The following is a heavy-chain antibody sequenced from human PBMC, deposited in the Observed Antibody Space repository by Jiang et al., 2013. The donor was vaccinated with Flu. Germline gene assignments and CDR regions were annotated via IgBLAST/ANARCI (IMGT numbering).Heavy chain of an antibody. Sequence: LLKPSETLSLTCAVYGGSFSGYYWSWIRQPPGKGLEWIGEINHSGSTNYNPSLKSRVTISVDTSKNQFSLKLSSVTAADTAVYYCARGGYYDSSGYYYSWAPDYWGQGNPGHRLL. CDR3: ARGGYYDSSGYYYSWAPDY. V-gene: IGHV4-34*01. CDR1: GGSFSGYY. D-gene: IGHD3-22*01. J-gene: IGHJ4*02. CDR2: INHSGST.